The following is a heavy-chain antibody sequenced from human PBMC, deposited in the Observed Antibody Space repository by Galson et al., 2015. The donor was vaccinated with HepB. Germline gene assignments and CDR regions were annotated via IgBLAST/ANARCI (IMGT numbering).Heavy chain of an antibody. CDR3: AAAAEDRPPDDVFDI. CDR1: GYSFTSYW. V-gene: IGHV5-51*03. D-gene: IGHD2-15*01. J-gene: IGHJ3*02. Sequence: QSGAEVKKPGESLKISCKGSGYSFTSYWIGWVRQMPGKGLEWMGIIYPGDSDTRYSPSFQGQVTISADKSISTAYLQWSSLKASDPAIYYGAAAAEDRPPDDVFDIWAKGQWSPSLQ. CDR2: IYPGDSDT.